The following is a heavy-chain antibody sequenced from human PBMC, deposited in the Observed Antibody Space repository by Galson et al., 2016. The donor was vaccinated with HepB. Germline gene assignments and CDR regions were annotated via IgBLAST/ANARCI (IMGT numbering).Heavy chain of an antibody. Sequence: SLRLSCAASGFTFKNAWMSWVRQAPGKGLEWVGRIKNRADGGARDYAAPVKDRFTLSRDDSRNMVYVQMNSLKSKDTALYYCATGTIGLLWGKGTTVTVSS. D-gene: IGHD3-9*01. V-gene: IGHV3-15*05. CDR1: GFTFKNAW. CDR2: IKNRADGGAR. CDR3: ATGTIGLL. J-gene: IGHJ6*04.